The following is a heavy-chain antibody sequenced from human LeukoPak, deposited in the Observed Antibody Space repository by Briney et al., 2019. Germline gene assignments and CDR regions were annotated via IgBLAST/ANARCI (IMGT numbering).Heavy chain of an antibody. V-gene: IGHV1-18*01. CDR3: ARDRPLHGWHDHYYYYMDV. J-gene: IGHJ6*03. CDR1: GYTFTSYG. Sequence: ASVKVSYKPSGYTFTSYGISWVRQSPGHGLEWLGWISAYNGNTNYAQKHPGRVTMTPDTSTSTAYMELRSLRSDDTAVYYCARDRPLHGWHDHYYYYMDVWGKGTTVTISS. CDR2: ISAYNGNT. D-gene: IGHD1-1*01.